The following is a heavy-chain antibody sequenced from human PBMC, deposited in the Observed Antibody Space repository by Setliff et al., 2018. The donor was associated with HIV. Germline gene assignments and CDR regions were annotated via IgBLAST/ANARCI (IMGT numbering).Heavy chain of an antibody. CDR1: GGSISSGGYY. J-gene: IGHJ6*03. D-gene: IGHD3-16*02. Sequence: ETLSLTCTVSGGSISSGGYYWSWVRQAPGKGPQWVSCILNSGTTYYADSVKGRFTISGDNSKNTLYLQMNSLRSEDAAVYYCAKDLRSYRCSIASCSHMDVWGKGTTVTVSS. V-gene: IGHV3-66*03. CDR3: AKDLRSYRCSIASCSHMDV. CDR2: ILNSGTT.